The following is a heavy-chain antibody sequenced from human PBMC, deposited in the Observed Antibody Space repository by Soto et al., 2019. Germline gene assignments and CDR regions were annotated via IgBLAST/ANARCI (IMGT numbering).Heavy chain of an antibody. CDR2: IYYSGRS. D-gene: IGHD3-10*01. V-gene: IGHV4-31*03. CDR1: GDSISRSGYF. J-gene: IGHJ6*02. CDR3: ARGTMLRGPGYYYAMDV. Sequence: QVQLQESGPGLVKPSQTLSLTCTVSGDSISRSGYFWTWIRQHPGKGLALIGYIYYSGRSYYNPSLMSRVIISVDTSNNQFSLDLTAVMAADTAVYYCARGTMLRGPGYYYAMDVWGQGTTLGDSS.